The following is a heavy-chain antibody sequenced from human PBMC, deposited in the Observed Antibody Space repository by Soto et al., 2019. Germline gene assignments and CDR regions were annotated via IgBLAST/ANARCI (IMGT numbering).Heavy chain of an antibody. V-gene: IGHV4-39*01. J-gene: IGHJ6*02. CDR3: ARRKQLLAQGWGYGMDV. D-gene: IGHD6-19*01. CDR2: LSYTGSA. CDR1: DDSISSAGYF. Sequence: QLQLQESGPGLVKPSETLSLTYTVSDDSISSAGYFWVWIRQPPGQGLEWIGTLSYTGSANYNPSIKDRVTISMDTCNKQLSLKLTSVTAADPVIYYCARRKQLLAQGWGYGMDVWGQGTTVTVSS.